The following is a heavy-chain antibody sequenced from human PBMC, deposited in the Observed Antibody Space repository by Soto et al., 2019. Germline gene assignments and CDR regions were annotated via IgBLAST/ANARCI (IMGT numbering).Heavy chain of an antibody. V-gene: IGHV3-48*03. CDR2: IRANDESI. CDR3: ARETLRDAIDI. J-gene: IGHJ3*02. Sequence: GESLRLSSLAARFDFRSYEMNWVSQAPGKGLEWVSNIRANDESIYYAGSVKGRVSVSRDNAKNSLFLEMNSLRVDDTAVYYCARETLRDAIDIWGQGTMVTVSS. CDR1: RFDFRSYE.